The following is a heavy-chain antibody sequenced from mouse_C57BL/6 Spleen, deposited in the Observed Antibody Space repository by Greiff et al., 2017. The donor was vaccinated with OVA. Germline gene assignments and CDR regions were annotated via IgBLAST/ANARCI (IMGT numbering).Heavy chain of an antibody. V-gene: IGHV1-50*01. Sequence: QVQLQQSGAELVKPGASVKLSCKASGYTFTSYWMQWVKQRPGQGLEWIGEIDPSDSYTNYNQKFKGKATLTVDTSSSTAYMQLSSPTSEDSAVYYCARPWDWYFDDWGTGTTVTVSS. CDR1: GYTFTSYW. J-gene: IGHJ1*03. D-gene: IGHD4-1*01. CDR2: IDPSDSYT. CDR3: ARPWDWYFDD.